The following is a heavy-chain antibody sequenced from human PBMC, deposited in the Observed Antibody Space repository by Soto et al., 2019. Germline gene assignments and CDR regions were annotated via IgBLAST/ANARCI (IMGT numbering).Heavy chain of an antibody. J-gene: IGHJ4*02. Sequence: SETLSLTCTVSGGSISSSSYYWGWIRQPPGKGLEWIGSIYYSGSTYYNPSLKSRVTISVDTSKNQFSLKLSSVTAADTAVYYCARQGYRGYSGYDYLLDFDYWGQGTLVTVSS. V-gene: IGHV4-39*01. CDR3: ARQGYRGYSGYDYLLDFDY. CDR2: IYYSGST. D-gene: IGHD5-12*01. CDR1: GGSISSSSYY.